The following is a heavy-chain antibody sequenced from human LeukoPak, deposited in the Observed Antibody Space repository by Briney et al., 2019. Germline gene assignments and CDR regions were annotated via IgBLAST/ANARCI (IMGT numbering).Heavy chain of an antibody. CDR3: AKGDYGDYASSLDY. CDR2: ISWNSGSI. J-gene: IGHJ4*02. CDR1: GFTFDDYA. V-gene: IGHV3-9*01. Sequence: GGSLRLSCAASGFTFDDYAMHWVRQAPGKGLEWVSGISWNSGSIGYADPVKGRFTISRDNAKNSLYLQMNSLRAEDTALYYCAKGDYGDYASSLDYWGQGTLVTVSS. D-gene: IGHD4-17*01.